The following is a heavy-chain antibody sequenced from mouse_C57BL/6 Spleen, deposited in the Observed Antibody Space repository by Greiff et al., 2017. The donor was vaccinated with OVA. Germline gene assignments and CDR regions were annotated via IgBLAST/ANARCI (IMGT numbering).Heavy chain of an antibody. Sequence: VQLQQPGAELVRPGTSVKLSCKASGYTFTSYWMHWVKQRPGQGLEWIGVIDPSDSYTNYNQKFKGKATLTVDTSSSTAYMQLSSLTSEDSAVYYCARREKDEVGFAYWGQGTLVTVSA. J-gene: IGHJ3*01. CDR2: IDPSDSYT. CDR1: GYTFTSYW. CDR3: ARREKDEVGFAY. V-gene: IGHV1-59*01.